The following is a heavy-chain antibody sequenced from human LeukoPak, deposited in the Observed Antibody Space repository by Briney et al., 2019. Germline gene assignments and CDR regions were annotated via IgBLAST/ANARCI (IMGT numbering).Heavy chain of an antibody. CDR2: INSDGSST. CDR3: ARDPFDILTDPYFDY. J-gene: IGHJ4*02. Sequence: PGGSLRLSCAASGFTFNFYWMHWVRQAPGKGLLWVSRINSDGSSTSYADSVKSRFTISRDNAKNTLYLQMNSLRAEDTAVCYCARDPFDILTDPYFDYWGQGTLVTVSS. CDR1: GFTFNFYW. D-gene: IGHD3-9*01. V-gene: IGHV3-74*01.